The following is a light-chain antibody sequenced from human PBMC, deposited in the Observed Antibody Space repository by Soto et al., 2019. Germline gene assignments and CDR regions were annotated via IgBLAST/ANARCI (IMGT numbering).Light chain of an antibody. CDR3: CSHAGSSVV. CDR1: SGDVGRYSF. V-gene: IGLV2-11*01. J-gene: IGLJ1*01. CDR2: DIY. Sequence: QSVLTQPRSVSGSPGQSVTISCTGTSGDVGRYSFVSWYQQHPGKAPKLILYDIYKRPSGVPDRFSGSKSDNTASLTISGLQAEDETDYYCCSHAGSSVVFGNGTKVTVL.